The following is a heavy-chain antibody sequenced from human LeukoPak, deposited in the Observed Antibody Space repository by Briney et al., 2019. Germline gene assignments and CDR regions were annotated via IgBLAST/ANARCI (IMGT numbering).Heavy chain of an antibody. J-gene: IGHJ1*01. Sequence: GEPLKISCKGSGYNFTIYWVGRVRQMPGKGLEWMGVIYPGDSDTRYSPSFQGQVTISVDKSNSTAYLQWSSLKASDTAMYYCARRDYTSGRTYFHHWGQGTLVTVSS. D-gene: IGHD6-19*01. CDR2: IYPGDSDT. CDR3: ARRDYTSGRTYFHH. V-gene: IGHV5-51*01. CDR1: GYNFTIYW.